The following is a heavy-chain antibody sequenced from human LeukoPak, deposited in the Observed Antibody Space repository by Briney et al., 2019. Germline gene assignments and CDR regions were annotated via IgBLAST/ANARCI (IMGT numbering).Heavy chain of an antibody. J-gene: IGHJ4*02. V-gene: IGHV1-18*01. CDR3: ARQYYYDSSGYRLFDY. Sequence: GASVKVSCKASGYTFTSYGIGWVRQAPGQGLEWMGWISAYNGNTNYAQKLQGRVTMTTDTSTSTAYMELRSLRSDDTAVYYCARQYYYDSSGYRLFDYWGQGTLVTVSS. CDR2: ISAYNGNT. CDR1: GYTFTSYG. D-gene: IGHD3-22*01.